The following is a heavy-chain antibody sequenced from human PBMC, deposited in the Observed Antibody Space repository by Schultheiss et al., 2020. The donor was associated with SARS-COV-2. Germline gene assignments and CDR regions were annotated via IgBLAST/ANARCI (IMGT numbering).Heavy chain of an antibody. V-gene: IGHV4-4*07. CDR3: ASREGDIDSGSSVFDY. Sequence: SETLSLTCTVSGGSISSYYWSWIRQPAGKGLEWIGRIYTSGSTNYNPSLKSRVTMSVDTSKNQFSLKLSSVTAADTAVYYCASREGDIDSGSSVFDYWGQGTLVTVSS. CDR1: GGSISSYY. D-gene: IGHD1-26*01. J-gene: IGHJ4*02. CDR2: IYTSGST.